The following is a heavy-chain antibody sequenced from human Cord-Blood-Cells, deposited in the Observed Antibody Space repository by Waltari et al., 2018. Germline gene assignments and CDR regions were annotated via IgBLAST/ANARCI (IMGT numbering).Heavy chain of an antibody. CDR3: ARDPVSSASLDY. D-gene: IGHD6-6*01. CDR2: NNSDGSST. Sequence: EVQLAESGGGLVQPCGSLRLSCAASGFTFSSYWIPWVRQAPGKGLGWVARNNSDGSSTSYADSVKGRSTISRDNAKNTLYLQMNSLRAEDTAVYYCARDPVSSASLDYWGQGTLVTVSS. CDR1: GFTFSSYW. J-gene: IGHJ4*02. V-gene: IGHV3-74*01.